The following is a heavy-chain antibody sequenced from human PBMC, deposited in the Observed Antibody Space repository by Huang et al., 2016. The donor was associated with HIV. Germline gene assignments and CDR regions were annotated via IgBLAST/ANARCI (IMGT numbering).Heavy chain of an antibody. V-gene: IGHV4-34*02. CDR1: GGSFSGYQ. J-gene: IGHJ1*01. D-gene: IGHD2-21*02. CDR3: ARGLRFCRGRDCFPTHFQH. Sequence: QVRLEQCGAGLLKPSETLSLTCAVYGGSFSGYQWTWISQSPGKGLECIGEINHSGRATYNPSLKTRVTITGDMSKNQFSLKMTSLTVTDTAVYFCARGLRFCRGRDCFPTHFQHWSQG. CDR2: INHSGRA.